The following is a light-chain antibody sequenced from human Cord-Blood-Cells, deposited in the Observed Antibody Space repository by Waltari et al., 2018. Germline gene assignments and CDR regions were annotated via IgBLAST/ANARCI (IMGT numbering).Light chain of an antibody. Sequence: VFTQSPATVSLSPGDSDTLSCRASQSVSSSNLAWYYQKPGPAPRLLINGASSRATGIPDRFSGSGSATDFTLTISRLEPEDFSVYYCQQYGSSPLFTFGPGTKVDIK. CDR3: QQYGSSPLFT. CDR1: QSVSSSN. V-gene: IGKV3-20*01. CDR2: GAS. J-gene: IGKJ3*01.